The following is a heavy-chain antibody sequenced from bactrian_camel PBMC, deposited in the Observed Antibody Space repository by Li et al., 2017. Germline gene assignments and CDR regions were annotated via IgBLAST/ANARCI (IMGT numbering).Heavy chain of an antibody. Sequence: HVQLVESGGGSVQAGGSLRLSCAAVGDALSSYCMAWLRQAPGKEREAVATIDGDGRTKYAGSVEGRFTISRDNAKNSVDLQMNSLKPDDTAVYYCAADEMAVAGFLDNDRPDCGGQGTQVTVS. CDR1: GDALSSYC. CDR2: IDGDGRT. CDR3: AADEMAVAGFLDNDRPDC. D-gene: IGHD6*01. V-gene: IGHV3S53*01. J-gene: IGHJ4*01.